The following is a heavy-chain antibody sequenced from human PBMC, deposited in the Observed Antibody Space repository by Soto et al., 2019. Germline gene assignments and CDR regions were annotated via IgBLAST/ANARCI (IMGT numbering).Heavy chain of an antibody. D-gene: IGHD5-12*01. CDR3: AKDAGADGYFGNWLGP. V-gene: IGHV1-69*15. CDR1: GDTFSNYA. CDR2: IIPIFGTT. Sequence: QVQLVQSGAEVKKPGSSVKVSCKASGDTFSNYAITWVRQAPGQGLEWVARIIPIFGTTNVAQKFQGRVTINADESTTTAYMELSGLRSDDTAVYFCAKDAGADGYFGNWLGPWGQGTLVTVSS. J-gene: IGHJ5*02.